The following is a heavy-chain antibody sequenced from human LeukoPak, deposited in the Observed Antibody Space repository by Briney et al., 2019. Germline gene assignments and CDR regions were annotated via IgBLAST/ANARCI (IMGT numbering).Heavy chain of an antibody. Sequence: GASVKVSCKASGYTFTGYYMHWVRQAPGQGLEWMGWINPNSGGTNYAQKFQGRVTMTRDTSISTAYMELRSLRSDDTAVYYCARDQGGIAVAATGDYWGQGTLVTVSS. V-gene: IGHV1-2*02. CDR3: ARDQGGIAVAATGDY. CDR1: GYTFTGYY. D-gene: IGHD6-19*01. CDR2: INPNSGGT. J-gene: IGHJ4*02.